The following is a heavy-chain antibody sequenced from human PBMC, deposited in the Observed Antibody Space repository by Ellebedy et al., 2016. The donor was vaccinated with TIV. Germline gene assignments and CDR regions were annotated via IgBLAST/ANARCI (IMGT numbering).Heavy chain of an antibody. CDR1: GFTFSTYW. V-gene: IGHV3-74*01. CDR3: TTAFEF. CDR2: SDSDGSGT. Sequence: GESLKISCAASGFTFSTYWMHWVRQVPGKGLVWVSRSDSDGSGTSYADSVRGRFTISRDNAKNTLYLQMNNLRVEDTAVYYCTTAFEFWGQGILVTVSS. J-gene: IGHJ4*02.